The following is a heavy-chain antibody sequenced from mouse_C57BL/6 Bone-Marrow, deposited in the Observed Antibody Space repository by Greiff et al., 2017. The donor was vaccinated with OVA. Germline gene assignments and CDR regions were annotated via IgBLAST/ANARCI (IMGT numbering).Heavy chain of an antibody. CDR1: GYTFTNYW. Sequence: QVQLQQSGAELVRPGTSVKMSCKASGYTFTNYWIGWAKQRPGHGLEWIGDIYPGGGYTNYNEKFKGKATLTADKSSSTAYMQFSSLTSEDSAIYYCAGYEGLYGRGYYYAMDDWGQGTSVTVSS. CDR2: IYPGGGYT. CDR3: AGYEGLYGRGYYYAMDD. J-gene: IGHJ4*01. D-gene: IGHD1-1*01. V-gene: IGHV1-63*01.